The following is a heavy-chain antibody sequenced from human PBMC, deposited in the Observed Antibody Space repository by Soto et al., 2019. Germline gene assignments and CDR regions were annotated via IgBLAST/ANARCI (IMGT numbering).Heavy chain of an antibody. Sequence: PSETLSLTCTVSGGSISSYYWSWIRQPAGKGLEWIGRIYTSGSTNYNPSLKSRVTMSVDTSKNQFSLKLSSVTAADTAVYYCARDWGSITMIVPWFDPWGQGTLVTVS. J-gene: IGHJ5*02. V-gene: IGHV4-4*07. D-gene: IGHD3-22*01. CDR2: IYTSGST. CDR3: ARDWGSITMIVPWFDP. CDR1: GGSISSYY.